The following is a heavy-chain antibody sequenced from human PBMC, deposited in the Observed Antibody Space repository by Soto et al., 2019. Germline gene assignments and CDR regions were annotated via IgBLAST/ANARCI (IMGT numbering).Heavy chain of an antibody. CDR3: AKGLEWLDTIGGNYFDY. D-gene: IGHD6-19*01. Sequence: GGSLRLSCAASGFTFSSYAMSWVRQAPGKGLEWVSAISGSGGSTYYADSVKGRFTISRDNSKNTLYLQMNSLRAEDTAVYYCAKGLEWLDTIGGNYFDYWGQGTLVTVSS. V-gene: IGHV3-23*01. CDR1: GFTFSSYA. CDR2: ISGSGGST. J-gene: IGHJ4*02.